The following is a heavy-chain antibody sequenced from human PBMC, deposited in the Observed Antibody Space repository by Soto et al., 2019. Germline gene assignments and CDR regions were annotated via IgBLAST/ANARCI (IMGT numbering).Heavy chain of an antibody. CDR2: INHSGST. CDR3: ARTNTYYYDSSGYYGLDD. CDR1: GGSFSGYY. D-gene: IGHD3-22*01. J-gene: IGHJ4*02. V-gene: IGHV4-34*01. Sequence: SETLSLTCAVYGGSFSGYYWSWIRQPPGKGLEWIGEINHSGSTNYNPSLKSRVTISVDTSKNQFSLKLSSVTAADTAVYYCARTNTYYYDSSGYYGLDDWGQGTLVTVSS.